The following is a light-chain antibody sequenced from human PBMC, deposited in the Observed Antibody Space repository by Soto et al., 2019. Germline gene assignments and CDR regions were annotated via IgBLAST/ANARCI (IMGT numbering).Light chain of an antibody. CDR3: QLYNRNTWS. J-gene: IGKJ1*01. Sequence: TVMTQSPATLSVSPGERANLFCRASHSVGSTLAWYQQKPGQAPRLLIYGASTRATGIPARFSGSGSGTEFTLTITTLQPDDFATYFCQLYNRNTWSFGPGAKVDI. V-gene: IGKV3-15*01. CDR2: GAS. CDR1: HSVGST.